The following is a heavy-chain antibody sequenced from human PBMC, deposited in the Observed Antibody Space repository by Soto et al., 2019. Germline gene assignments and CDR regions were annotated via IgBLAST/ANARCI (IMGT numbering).Heavy chain of an antibody. D-gene: IGHD5-12*01. J-gene: IGHJ3*02. V-gene: IGHV3-23*01. Sequence: GGSLRLSCAASGFTFSSYAMSWVRQAPGKGLEWVSAISGSGGSTYYADSVKGRFTISRDNSKNTLYLQMNSLRAEDTAVYYCATKRWLQLGAFDIWGQGTMVTVSS. CDR3: ATKRWLQLGAFDI. CDR2: ISGSGGST. CDR1: GFTFSSYA.